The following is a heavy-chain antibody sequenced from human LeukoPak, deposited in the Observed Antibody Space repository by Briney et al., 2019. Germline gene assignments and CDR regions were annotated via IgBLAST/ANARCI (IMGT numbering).Heavy chain of an antibody. J-gene: IGHJ4*02. Sequence: GSLRLSCTASGFTFGDYAMSWVRQAPGKGLEWVGFIRSKAYGGTTEYAASVEGRFTISRDDSKSIAYLQMNSLKTEDTAVYYCTRLLVGATRGESYYFDYWGQGTLVTVSS. D-gene: IGHD1-26*01. CDR1: GFTFGDYA. CDR3: TRLLVGATRGESYYFDY. V-gene: IGHV3-49*04. CDR2: IRSKAYGGTT.